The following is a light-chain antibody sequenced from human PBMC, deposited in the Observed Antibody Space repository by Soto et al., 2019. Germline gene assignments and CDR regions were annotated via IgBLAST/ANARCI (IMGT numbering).Light chain of an antibody. J-gene: IGKJ1*01. CDR3: QQFDNFPRT. CDR2: VAS. Sequence: DIQMTQSPSSLSASVGDIVTITCQASQNISYYLNWYQQKPGKAPKLLIYVASDLEKGAPPMFSGGGSGTDFTFTISSLQPEDIATYFCQQFDNFPRTFGQGTKVDIK. V-gene: IGKV1-33*01. CDR1: QNISYY.